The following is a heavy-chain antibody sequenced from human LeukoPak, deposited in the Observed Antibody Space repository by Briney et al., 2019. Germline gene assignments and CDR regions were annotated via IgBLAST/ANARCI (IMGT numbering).Heavy chain of an antibody. CDR2: ISGTGNSA. V-gene: IGHV3-23*01. CDR1: GFTFNNYA. D-gene: IGHD2-8*02. CDR3: ARDLTGKYYIAY. J-gene: IGHJ4*02. Sequence: GGSLRLSCAASGFTFNNYAINWVRQAPGKGLEWVSAISGTGNSAYYADSVKGRFTISRDSSKNTVHLQMNSLRAADTALYSCARDLTGKYYIAYWGQGTLVTVSS.